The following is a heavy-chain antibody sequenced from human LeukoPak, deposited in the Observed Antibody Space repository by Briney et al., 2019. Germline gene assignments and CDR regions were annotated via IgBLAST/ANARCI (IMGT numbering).Heavy chain of an antibody. CDR1: GGSISNYY. V-gene: IGHV4-59*12. Sequence: PSETLSLTCTVSGGSISNYYWSWIRQTPGKGLEWIGYISYSGSTNYNPSLTSRLTISVDKSKNQFSLKVSSVPAADTAVYYCARIRGYGRDYYYYYMDVWGKGTTVTVSS. D-gene: IGHD5-12*01. J-gene: IGHJ6*03. CDR2: ISYSGST. CDR3: ARIRGYGRDYYYYYMDV.